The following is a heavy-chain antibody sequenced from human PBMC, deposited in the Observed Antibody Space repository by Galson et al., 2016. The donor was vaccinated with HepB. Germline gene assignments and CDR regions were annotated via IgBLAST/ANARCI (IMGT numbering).Heavy chain of an antibody. V-gene: IGHV3-72*01. D-gene: IGHD1/OR15-1a*01. CDR3: AKGTTLQVHFGYFGH. Sequence: SLRLSCAASGFTFSDHYMDWVRQAPGRGLEWVGRSRNKASSYTTEYAASVKGRFTISRDVSKNSMYLQMNSLRAEDTAVYYCAKGTTLQVHFGYFGHWGQGTLVTVSS. J-gene: IGHJ4*02. CDR1: GFTFSDHY. CDR2: SRNKASSYTT.